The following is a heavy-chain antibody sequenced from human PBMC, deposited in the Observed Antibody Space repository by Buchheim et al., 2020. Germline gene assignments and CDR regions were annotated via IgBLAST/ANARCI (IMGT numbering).Heavy chain of an antibody. V-gene: IGHV4-39*01. CDR3: AVSKGSGSYYPDGFDP. CDR1: GGSISSSNYY. J-gene: IGHJ5*02. Sequence: QLQLQESGPGLVKPSETLSLTCTVSGGSISSSNYYWGWIRQPPGKGLEWIGSIYYSGSTYYNPSLKSRVTISVDTSKNQFSLKLSSVTAADTAVYYCAVSKGSGSYYPDGFDPWGQGTL. D-gene: IGHD3-10*01. CDR2: IYYSGST.